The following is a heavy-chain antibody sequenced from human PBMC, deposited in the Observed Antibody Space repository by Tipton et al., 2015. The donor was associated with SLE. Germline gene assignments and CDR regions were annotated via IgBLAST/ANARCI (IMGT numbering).Heavy chain of an antibody. CDR1: GGSISSSNW. CDR3: ARGAGIMHF. D-gene: IGHD3-16*01. V-gene: IGHV4-4*02. CDR2: IYYSGST. Sequence: TLSLTCTVSGGSISSSNWWSWVRQPPGKGLEWIGYIYYSGSTSYNPSLKSRVTMSVDTSKNQLSLKLSSVTDADTAVYYCARGAGIMHFWGQGTLVTVSS. J-gene: IGHJ4*02.